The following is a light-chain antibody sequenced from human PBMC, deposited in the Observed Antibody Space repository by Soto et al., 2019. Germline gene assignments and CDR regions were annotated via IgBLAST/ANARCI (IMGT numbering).Light chain of an antibody. CDR2: DVS. V-gene: IGKV3-11*01. J-gene: IGKJ1*01. Sequence: IVLTQSPVTLSLSPGERATLSCRASQNISSYLIWYQQKPGQAPRLLMYDVSNRATGIPARFSGSGCGTDFTLTISSLKPENLAVYYCQQRSNWPRTFGQGTKVEIK. CDR1: QNISSY. CDR3: QQRSNWPRT.